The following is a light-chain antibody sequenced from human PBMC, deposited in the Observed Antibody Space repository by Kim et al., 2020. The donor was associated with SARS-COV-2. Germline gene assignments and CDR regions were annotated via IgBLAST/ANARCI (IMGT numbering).Light chain of an antibody. CDR2: LAS. J-gene: IGKJ1*01. CDR3: MQALQTWT. CDR1: QSLLHSDGYNY. Sequence: DIVLTQSPLSLPVTPGEPASISCRSSQSLLHSDGYNYLDWYVQKPGQPPQLLIYLASNRASGVTDRFRGSGSGTNFTLKITRVESEDVGFYFCMQALQTWTFGQGTKVDIK. V-gene: IGKV2-28*01.